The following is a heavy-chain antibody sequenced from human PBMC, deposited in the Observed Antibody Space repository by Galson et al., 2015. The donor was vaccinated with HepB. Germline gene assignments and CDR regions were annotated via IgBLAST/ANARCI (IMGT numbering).Heavy chain of an antibody. J-gene: IGHJ4*02. V-gene: IGHV1-46*01. CDR2: INPSGGST. CDR1: GGTFTSYY. CDR3: ARWLQWPPYYFDY. D-gene: IGHD5-24*01. Sequence: SVKVSCKASGGTFTSYYMHWVRQAPGQGLEWMGIINPSGGSTTYAQKFQGRVTMTRDTSKNQVSLKLSSVTAADTAVYYCARWLQWPPYYFDYWGQGTLVTVSS.